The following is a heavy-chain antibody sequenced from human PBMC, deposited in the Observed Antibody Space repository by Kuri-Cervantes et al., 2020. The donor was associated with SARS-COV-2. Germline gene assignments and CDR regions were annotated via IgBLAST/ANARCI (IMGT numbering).Heavy chain of an antibody. V-gene: IGHV1-18*01. D-gene: IGHD5-12*01. CDR2: ISAYNGNT. CDR1: GYTFTSYG. CDR3: ARGEAPYDADY. J-gene: IGHJ4*02. Sequence: APVKVSCKASGYTFTSYGISWVRQAPGQGLEWMGWISAYNGNTNYAQKLQGRVTITRNTSISTAYMELSSLRSEDTAVYYCARGEAPYDADYWGQGTLVTVSS.